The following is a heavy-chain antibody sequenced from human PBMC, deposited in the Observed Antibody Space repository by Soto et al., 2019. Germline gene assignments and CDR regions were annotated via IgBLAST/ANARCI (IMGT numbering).Heavy chain of an antibody. V-gene: IGHV3-33*01. J-gene: IGHJ1*01. Sequence: QVQLVESGGGVVQPGRSLRLSCAASGFTFSSYGMHWVRQAPGKGLEWVAVIWYDGSNKYYADSVKGRFTISRDNSKNTLYLQMNSLRAEDTAVYYCARDPDTVGLYFQHWGQGTLVTVSS. CDR1: GFTFSSYG. CDR2: IWYDGSNK. D-gene: IGHD4-17*01. CDR3: ARDPDTVGLYFQH.